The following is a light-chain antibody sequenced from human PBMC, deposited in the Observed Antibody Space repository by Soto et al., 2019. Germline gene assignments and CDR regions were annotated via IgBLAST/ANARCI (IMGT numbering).Light chain of an antibody. Sequence: QSALTQPASVSGSPGQSITISCTGTNSDINDYNSVSWYQQHPDKAPRLMIYEVSSRPSGVSDRFSGPKSGNTASLTISELQAEDEATYYCSSYTRTKTVILGGGTKVTVL. CDR1: NSDINDYNS. J-gene: IGLJ2*01. V-gene: IGLV2-14*01. CDR2: EVS. CDR3: SSYTRTKTVI.